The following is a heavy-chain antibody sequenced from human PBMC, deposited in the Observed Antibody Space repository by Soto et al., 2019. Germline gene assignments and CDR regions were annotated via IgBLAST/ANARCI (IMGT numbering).Heavy chain of an antibody. J-gene: IGHJ4*02. V-gene: IGHV3-7*01. CDR2: IKQDGSEK. D-gene: IGHD6-19*01. CDR3: ARPKSFAVADNFDY. Sequence: GGSLRLSCAASGFTFSSYWMSWVRQAPGKGLEWVANIKQDGSEKYYVDSVKGRFTISRDNTKNLLFLQMNSLRDEDTAVFYCARPKSFAVADNFDYWGLGTLVTVSS. CDR1: GFTFSSYW.